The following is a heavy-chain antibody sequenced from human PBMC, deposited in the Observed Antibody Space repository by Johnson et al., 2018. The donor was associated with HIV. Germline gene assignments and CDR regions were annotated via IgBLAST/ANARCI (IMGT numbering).Heavy chain of an antibody. Sequence: VHLVESGGGLVQPGRSLRLSCAASGFTFDDYAMHWVRQAPGKGLEWVSGISWNSGSIGYADSVKGRFTISRDKSKNTLYLQMNSLRAEDTAVYYCAAKTLLHAFDIWGQGTMVTVSS. CDR3: AAKTLLHAFDI. CDR2: ISWNSGSI. J-gene: IGHJ3*02. V-gene: IGHV3-9*01. D-gene: IGHD2-15*01. CDR1: GFTFDDYA.